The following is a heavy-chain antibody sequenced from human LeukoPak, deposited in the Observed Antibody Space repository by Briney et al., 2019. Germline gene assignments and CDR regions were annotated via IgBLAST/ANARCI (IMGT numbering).Heavy chain of an antibody. CDR1: GFTFSSYA. J-gene: IGHJ4*02. CDR3: AKFPARGGYNSNFDY. D-gene: IGHD5-24*01. Sequence: GGSLRLSCAASGFTFSSYAMSWVRQAPGKGLEWVSAISGSGGSTYYADSVEGRFTISRDNSKNTLYLQMNSLRAEDTAVYYCAKFPARGGYNSNFDYWGQGTLVTVSS. CDR2: ISGSGGST. V-gene: IGHV3-23*01.